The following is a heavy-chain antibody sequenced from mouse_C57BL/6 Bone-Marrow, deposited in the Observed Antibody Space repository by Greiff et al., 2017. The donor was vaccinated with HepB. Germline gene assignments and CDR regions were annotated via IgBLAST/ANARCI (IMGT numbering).Heavy chain of an antibody. D-gene: IGHD5-1*01. J-gene: IGHJ4*01. CDR1: GFSLTSYG. Sequence: VKLMESGPGLVAPSQSLSITCTVSGFSLTSYGVHWVRQPPGKGLEWLVVIWSDGSTTYNSALKSRLSISKDNSKSQVFLKMNSLQTDDTAMYYCARHEGEYPSYYAMDYWGQGTSVTVSS. CDR3: ARHEGEYPSYYAMDY. CDR2: IWSDGST. V-gene: IGHV2-6-1*01.